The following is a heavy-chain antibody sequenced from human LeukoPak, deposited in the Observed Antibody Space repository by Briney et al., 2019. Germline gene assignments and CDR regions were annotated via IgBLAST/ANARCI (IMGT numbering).Heavy chain of an antibody. CDR1: GGSISYYY. Sequence: SETLSLTCTVSGGSISYYYWSWIRQSPGKGLEGIGYTYYSGTTNYNPSLKSRVTISVDTSKNQFSLQLRSVTAADTAVYYCAREDPQTTVPEGMDVWGQGTTVTVSS. CDR2: TYYSGTT. V-gene: IGHV4-59*01. CDR3: AREDPQTTVPEGMDV. J-gene: IGHJ6*02. D-gene: IGHD4-17*01.